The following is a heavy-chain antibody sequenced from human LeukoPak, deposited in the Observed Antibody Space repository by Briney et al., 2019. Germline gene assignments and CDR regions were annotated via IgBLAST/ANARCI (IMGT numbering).Heavy chain of an antibody. CDR1: GYTFTSYY. CDR3: ARAGSGYYDSSGYYYQLEF. V-gene: IGHV1-46*01. J-gene: IGHJ4*02. D-gene: IGHD3-22*01. Sequence: ASVKVSCKASGYTFTSYYIHWVRQAPGQGLEWMGRINPSGGSTNYAQKFQGRVTMPRDTSTSTVYMELSSLGSEDTAVYRCARAGSGYYDSSGYYYQLEFWGQGTLVTVSS. CDR2: INPSGGST.